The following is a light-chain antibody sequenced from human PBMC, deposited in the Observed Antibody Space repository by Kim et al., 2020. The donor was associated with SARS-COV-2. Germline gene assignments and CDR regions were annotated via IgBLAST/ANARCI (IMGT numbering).Light chain of an antibody. J-gene: IGKJ2*01. Sequence: PGERATLSCRASQSVSSNLAWYQQKPGQAPRLLIYGASTRATGIPARFSGSGSGTEFTLTISSLQSEDFAVYYCQQYNNWPPRYTFGQGTKVDIK. V-gene: IGKV3-15*01. CDR1: QSVSSN. CDR2: GAS. CDR3: QQYNNWPPRYT.